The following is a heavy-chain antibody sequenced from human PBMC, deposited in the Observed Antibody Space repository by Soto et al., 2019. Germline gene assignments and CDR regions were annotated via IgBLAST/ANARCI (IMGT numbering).Heavy chain of an antibody. V-gene: IGHV3-33*01. Sequence: PGGSLRLSCAASGFTFSSYGMHWVRQAPGKGLEWVAVIWYDGSNKYYADSVKGRFTISRDNSKNTLYLQMNSLRAEDTAVYYCARSPGDYYDSSGYYPFDYWGQGTLVTVSS. D-gene: IGHD3-22*01. CDR1: GFTFSSYG. CDR3: ARSPGDYYDSSGYYPFDY. CDR2: IWYDGSNK. J-gene: IGHJ4*02.